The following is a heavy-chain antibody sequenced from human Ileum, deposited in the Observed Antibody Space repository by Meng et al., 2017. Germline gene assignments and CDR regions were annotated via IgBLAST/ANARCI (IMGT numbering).Heavy chain of an antibody. D-gene: IGHD5-18*01. V-gene: IGHV1-8*03. CDR2: MNPNSGNT. CDR1: GYTFTSYD. J-gene: IGHJ4*02. CDR3: ARDLDTAMVITLNY. Sequence: VQLLRSGAEVKKPGASVKVSCKASGYTFTSYDINWVRQATGQGLEWMGWMNPNSGNTGYAQKFQGRVTITRNTSISTAYMELSSLRSEDTAVYYCARDLDTAMVITLNYWGQGTLVTVSS.